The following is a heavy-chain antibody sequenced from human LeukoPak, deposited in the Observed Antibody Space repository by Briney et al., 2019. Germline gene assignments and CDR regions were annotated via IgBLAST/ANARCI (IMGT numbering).Heavy chain of an antibody. CDR1: GFTLSSYW. CDR3: ASRVMAVNGFDI. Sequence: GGSLRLSCAASGFTLSSYWMSWVRQAPGKGLEWVSRISTYGSTTTYADSVKGRFTISRDNAENTLYLQMNSLRAEDTAVYYCASRVMAVNGFDIWGQGTMVTVSS. J-gene: IGHJ3*02. D-gene: IGHD3-16*01. V-gene: IGHV3-74*01. CDR2: ISTYGSTT.